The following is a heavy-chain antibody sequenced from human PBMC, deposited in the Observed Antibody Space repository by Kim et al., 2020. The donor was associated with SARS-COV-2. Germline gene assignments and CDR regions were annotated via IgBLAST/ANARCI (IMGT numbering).Heavy chain of an antibody. CDR2: FDPEDGET. V-gene: IGHV1-24*01. D-gene: IGHD6-19*01. Sequence: ASVKVSCKVSGYTLIELSMHWVRQAPGKGLEWMGGFDPEDGETIYAQKFQGRVTMTEDTSTDTAYMELSSLRSEDTALYYCATGSAVAGQWGWFDPWGQGTLSTVSS. CDR1: GYTLIELS. J-gene: IGHJ5*02. CDR3: ATGSAVAGQWGWFDP.